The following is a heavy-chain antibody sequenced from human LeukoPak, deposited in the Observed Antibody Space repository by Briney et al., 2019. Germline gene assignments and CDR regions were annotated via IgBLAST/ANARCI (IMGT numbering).Heavy chain of an antibody. CDR3: ARNRAFGTFDAFDM. Sequence: PGGSLRLSCAAPGFTFSSYSMNWVSQAPGKGLEWVSVIYSGGSTYYADSVKGRFTISRDNSLNTLYLQMDSLGHDDTAVYYCARNRAFGTFDAFDMWGQGTMVTVSS. J-gene: IGHJ3*02. CDR1: GFTFSSYS. V-gene: IGHV3-66*01. D-gene: IGHD3-10*01. CDR2: IYSGGST.